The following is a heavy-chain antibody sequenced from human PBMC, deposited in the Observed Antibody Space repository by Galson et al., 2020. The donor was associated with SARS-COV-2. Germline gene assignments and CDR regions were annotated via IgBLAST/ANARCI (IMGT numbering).Heavy chain of an antibody. J-gene: IGHJ6*04. CDR2: IYSGGTT. Sequence: SLRLSCAASGFSVYNNYMNWVRQAPGKGLEWVSVIYSGGTTYYADSVKGRFTISRDNSKNTVNLQMNSLRVEDTAVYYCARAEASSAVRGNSAYDPLGDVWGNGTTVTVSS. CDR1: GFSVYNNY. CDR3: ARAEASSAVRGNSAYDPLGDV. D-gene: IGHD5-12*01. V-gene: IGHV3-53*01.